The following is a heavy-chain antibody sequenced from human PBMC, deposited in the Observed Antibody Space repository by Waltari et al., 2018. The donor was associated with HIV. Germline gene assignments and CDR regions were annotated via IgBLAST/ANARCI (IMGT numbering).Heavy chain of an antibody. Sequence: EVQLVESGGGLVKPGGSLRLSCAGSGFNFSSYGMNWVRQAPGKGVEVVAYISSSSGHMKYADSVKGRFTISRDNAKNSLYLQINSLRAEDTAVYYCASRSSGRVAYGLDVWGQGTTVIVSS. CDR1: GFNFSSYG. D-gene: IGHD6-19*01. CDR2: ISSSSGHM. V-gene: IGHV3-21*01. J-gene: IGHJ6*02. CDR3: ASRSSGRVAYGLDV.